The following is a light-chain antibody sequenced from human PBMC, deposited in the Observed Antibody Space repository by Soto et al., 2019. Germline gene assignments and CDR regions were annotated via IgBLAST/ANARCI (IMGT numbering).Light chain of an antibody. V-gene: IGLV2-14*01. Sequence: QSVLTQPPSASGSPGESVIISCTGTKNDIGVYDFVSWYQHHAGKAPRLIIYEVSNRPSGVSNRFSGSKSGNTASLTISGLQAEDEADYYCSSYTSSSTRVFGTGTKVTVL. CDR3: SSYTSSSTRV. J-gene: IGLJ1*01. CDR1: KNDIGVYDF. CDR2: EVS.